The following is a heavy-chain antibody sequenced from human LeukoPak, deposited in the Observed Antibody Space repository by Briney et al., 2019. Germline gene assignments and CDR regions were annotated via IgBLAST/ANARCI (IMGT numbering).Heavy chain of an antibody. J-gene: IGHJ4*02. CDR3: AKDAAYQWLTQYYFDY. V-gene: IGHV3-30*02. CDR1: GFTFSSYG. D-gene: IGHD6-19*01. CDR2: IRYDGSNK. Sequence: GGSLRLSCAASGFTFSSYGMHWVRQAPGKGLEGVAFIRYDGSNKYYADSVKGRFTISRDNSKNTLYLQMNSLRAEDTAVYYCAKDAAYQWLTQYYFDYWGQGTLVTVSS.